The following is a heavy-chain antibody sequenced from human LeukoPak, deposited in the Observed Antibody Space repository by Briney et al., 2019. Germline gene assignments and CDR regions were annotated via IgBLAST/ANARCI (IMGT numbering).Heavy chain of an antibody. CDR2: MNPNSGNT. V-gene: IGHV1-8*03. D-gene: IGHD2-2*01. CDR1: GYTFTNYD. CDR3: AREDIVVVPPSRPFDP. J-gene: IGHJ5*02. Sequence: ASVKVSCKASGYTFTNYDINWVRQTPGQGLEWVGWMNPNSGNTGYAQKFQGRVTLTRDTSISTAYMELSSLTSEDTAVYYCAREDIVVVPPSRPFDPWGQGTLVTVSS.